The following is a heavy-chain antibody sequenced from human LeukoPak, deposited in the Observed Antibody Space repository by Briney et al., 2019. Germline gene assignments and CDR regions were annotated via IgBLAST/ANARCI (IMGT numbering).Heavy chain of an antibody. CDR2: ISGSGGST. V-gene: IGHV3-23*01. Sequence: PGGSLRLSCAASGFTFSSYAMSWVRQAPGKGLEWVSVISGSGGSTYYADSVKGRFTISRDNSKNTLYLQMNSLRAEDTAVYYCAKDPFIAVSGTGTPGYWGQGTLVTVSS. J-gene: IGHJ4*02. D-gene: IGHD6-19*01. CDR3: AKDPFIAVSGTGTPGY. CDR1: GFTFSSYA.